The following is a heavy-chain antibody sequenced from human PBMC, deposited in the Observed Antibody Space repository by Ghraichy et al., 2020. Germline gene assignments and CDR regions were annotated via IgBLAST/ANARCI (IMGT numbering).Heavy chain of an antibody. V-gene: IGHV3-7*01. CDR2: IKQDGSEK. J-gene: IGHJ6*02. CDR1: GFTFSSYW. Sequence: LTCAASGFTFSSYWMSWVRQAPGKGLEWVANIKQDGSEKYYVDSVKGRFTISRDNAKNSLYLQMNSLRAEDTAVYYCARENVVPAAISRGVYYYYGMDVWGQGTTVTVSS. CDR3: ARENVVPAAISRGVYYYYGMDV. D-gene: IGHD2-2*02.